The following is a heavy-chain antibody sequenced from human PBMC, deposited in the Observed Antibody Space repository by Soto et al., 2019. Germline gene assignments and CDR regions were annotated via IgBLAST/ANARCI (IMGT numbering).Heavy chain of an antibody. CDR3: ARAGENYGSGTFSPPLRYYFNS. Sequence: QVQLVQSGTEVKKPGASVNVSCKASGYTFTTHYMHWVRQAPGQGLAWMGIINPSGGRTTYALKFQGRVTMTSDTSTNTVYVELTSLRSEDTAIDFCARAGENYGSGTFSPPLRYYFNSWGQGTLVTVSS. V-gene: IGHV1-46*01. CDR1: GYTFTTHY. J-gene: IGHJ4*02. CDR2: INPSGGRT. D-gene: IGHD3-10*01.